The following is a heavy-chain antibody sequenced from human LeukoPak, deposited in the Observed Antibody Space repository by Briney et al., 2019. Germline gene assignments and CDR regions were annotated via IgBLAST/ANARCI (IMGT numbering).Heavy chain of an antibody. D-gene: IGHD1-26*01. CDR1: GYSFTRYW. CDR3: ARRSRVGATLPYWYFDL. Sequence: GESLKISCKGSGYSFTRYWIGWVRQMPGKGLEWMGIIYPGGSDTRYSPSFQGQVTISADKSISTAYLQWSSLKASDTAMYYCARRSRVGATLPYWYFDLWGRGTLVTVSS. J-gene: IGHJ2*01. V-gene: IGHV5-51*01. CDR2: IYPGGSDT.